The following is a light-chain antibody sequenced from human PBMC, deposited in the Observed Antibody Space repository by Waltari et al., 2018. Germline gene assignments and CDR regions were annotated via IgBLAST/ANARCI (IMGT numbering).Light chain of an antibody. CDR3: QQGKSYPFT. CDR1: QDISSY. V-gene: IGKV1-13*02. CDR2: YAN. Sequence: IQMSQSPSSLSASVGDRITITCRASQDISSYLDWYQQKPGKAPKLLIYYANILASGVPSRFSGSGSGTEFTLIISSLQPEDFVTYYCQQGKSYPFTFGPGTKLDIK. J-gene: IGKJ3*01.